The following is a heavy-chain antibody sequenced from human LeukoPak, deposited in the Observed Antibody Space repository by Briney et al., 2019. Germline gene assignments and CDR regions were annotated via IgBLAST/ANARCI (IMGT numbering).Heavy chain of an antibody. V-gene: IGHV3-64*01. CDR3: ARDQVIGYYDSSGPPDY. D-gene: IGHD3-22*01. CDR1: GFTFSSHA. CDR2: IGSNGGST. Sequence: GGSLRLSCAASGFTFSSHAMHWVRQAPGKGLEYVSAIGSNGGSTYYANSVKGRSTISRDNSKNTLYLQMGSLRAEDMAVYYCARDQVIGYYDSSGPPDYWGQGTLVTVSS. J-gene: IGHJ4*02.